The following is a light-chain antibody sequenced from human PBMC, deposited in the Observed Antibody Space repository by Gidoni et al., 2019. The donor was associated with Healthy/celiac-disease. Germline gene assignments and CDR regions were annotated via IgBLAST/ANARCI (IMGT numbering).Light chain of an antibody. V-gene: IGKV1-5*01. CDR3: LQYNGSSWT. J-gene: IGKJ1*01. CDR1: QSISSW. CDR2: DAS. Sequence: DIQMTQSPSTLSASVGERVTITCRASQSISSWLAWYQQKPGKASKLLIYDASSLESGVPSRFSGSGSGTEFTLTISSLQPDDFATYYCLQYNGSSWTFGQGTKVEIK.